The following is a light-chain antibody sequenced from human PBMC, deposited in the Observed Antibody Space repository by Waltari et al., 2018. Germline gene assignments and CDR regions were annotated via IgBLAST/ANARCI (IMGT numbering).Light chain of an antibody. CDR3: SSYTSSSTYV. Sequence: QSALTQPASVSGSPGQSITISCTGTSSDVGGYNYVSWYQQHPGKAPKLMIYDVSKRPSGVSNRFSCSKSGNTASLTIPGLQAEDEADYYCSSYTSSSTYVVVTGTKVTVL. CDR1: SSDVGGYNY. CDR2: DVS. J-gene: IGLJ1*01. V-gene: IGLV2-14*01.